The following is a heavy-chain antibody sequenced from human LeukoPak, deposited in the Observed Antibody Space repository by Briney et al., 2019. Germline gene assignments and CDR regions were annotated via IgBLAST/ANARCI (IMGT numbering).Heavy chain of an antibody. J-gene: IGHJ4*02. D-gene: IGHD2-2*01. Sequence: GESLKISCKGSGYSSTSYWIAWVRPMPGKGLEWMGIIYPGDSDTRYSPSFQGQVTISVDKSVSAAYLQWSSLKASDTAMYYCASPPTRECSSISCPLSYWGQGTLVTVSS. CDR2: IYPGDSDT. V-gene: IGHV5-51*01. CDR1: GYSSTSYW. CDR3: ASPPTRECSSISCPLSY.